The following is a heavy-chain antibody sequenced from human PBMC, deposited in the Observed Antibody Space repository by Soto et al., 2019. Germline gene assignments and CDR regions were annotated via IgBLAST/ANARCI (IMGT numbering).Heavy chain of an antibody. Sequence: ASVKVSCKASGYTFTSYGISWVRQAPGQGLEWMGWISAYNGNTNYAQKLQGRVTMTADTSTSTAYMELSSLRSEDTAVYYCARDRAGSSGWYYVYWGQGTLVTVSS. CDR3: ARDRAGSSGWYYVY. CDR2: ISAYNGNT. V-gene: IGHV1-18*01. CDR1: GYTFTSYG. J-gene: IGHJ4*02. D-gene: IGHD6-19*01.